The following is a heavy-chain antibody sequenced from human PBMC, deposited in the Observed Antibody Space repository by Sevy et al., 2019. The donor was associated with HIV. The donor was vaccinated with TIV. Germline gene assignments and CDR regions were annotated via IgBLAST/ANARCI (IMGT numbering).Heavy chain of an antibody. V-gene: IGHV3-30*04. J-gene: IGHJ6*02. CDR2: ISYNGNNK. Sequence: GGSLRLSCAGSGFTFNFYAMHWVRQAPGKGLEWVAVISYNGNNKKYADSVKGRFTISRDNSKNTVYLQMNSLRGEDTAAYYCAREGLVPTATPDRYYFYGMDIWGQGTTVTVSS. CDR3: AREGLVPTATPDRYYFYGMDI. CDR1: GFTFNFYA. D-gene: IGHD2-2*01.